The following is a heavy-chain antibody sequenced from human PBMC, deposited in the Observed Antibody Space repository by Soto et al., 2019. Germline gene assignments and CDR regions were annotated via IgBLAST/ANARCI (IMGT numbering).Heavy chain of an antibody. CDR2: IWYDGSNK. CDR1: GFTFSSYG. Sequence: QVQLVESGGGVVQPGRSLRLSCAASGFTFSSYGMHWVRQAPGKGLEWVAVIWYDGSNKYYADSVKGRFTISRDNSKNTLYLQMHSRRAEDTAVYYCARDGIEYSSSSPYFDYWGQGTLVTVSS. J-gene: IGHJ4*02. D-gene: IGHD6-6*01. CDR3: ARDGIEYSSSSPYFDY. V-gene: IGHV3-33*01.